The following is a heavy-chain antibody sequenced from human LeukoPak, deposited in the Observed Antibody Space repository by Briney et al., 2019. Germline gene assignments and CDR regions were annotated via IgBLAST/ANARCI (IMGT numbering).Heavy chain of an antibody. CDR3: ARIVRTVNKYYFDY. D-gene: IGHD3-10*01. Sequence: SETLSLTCTVSGGSISTYYWSWIRQPPGKGLEWIGYIYYSGSTNYNPSLKSRVTISVDTSKNQFSLKLTSVTAADTAVYYCARIVRTVNKYYFDYWGQGNLVTVSS. CDR2: IYYSGST. J-gene: IGHJ4*02. V-gene: IGHV4-59*01. CDR1: GGSISTYY.